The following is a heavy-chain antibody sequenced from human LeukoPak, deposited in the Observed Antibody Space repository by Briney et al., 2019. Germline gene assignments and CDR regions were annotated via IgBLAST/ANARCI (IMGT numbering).Heavy chain of an antibody. Sequence: SETLSLTWAVYGGSFSGYYWSWIRQPPGKGLEWIGEVNHSGSTNYNPSLKSRVTISVDTSKNQFSLKLSSVTAADTAVFHCARGRGAVAGYFDYWGQGALVTVSS. CDR2: VNHSGST. CDR3: ARGRGAVAGYFDY. J-gene: IGHJ4*02. D-gene: IGHD6-19*01. V-gene: IGHV4-34*01. CDR1: GGSFSGYY.